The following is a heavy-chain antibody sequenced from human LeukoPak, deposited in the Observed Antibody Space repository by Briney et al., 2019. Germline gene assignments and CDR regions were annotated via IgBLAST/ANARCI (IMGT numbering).Heavy chain of an antibody. V-gene: IGHV4-30-2*01. CDR3: AREVVTADNWFDP. CDR1: GGSISSGGYS. J-gene: IGHJ5*02. D-gene: IGHD2-21*02. CDR2: IYHSGST. Sequence: SETLSLTCAVSGGSISSGGYSWSWIRQPPGKGLEWIGYIYHSGSTYYNPSLKSRVTISVDRSKNQFSPKLSSVTAADTAVYYCAREVVTADNWFDPWGQGTLVTVSS.